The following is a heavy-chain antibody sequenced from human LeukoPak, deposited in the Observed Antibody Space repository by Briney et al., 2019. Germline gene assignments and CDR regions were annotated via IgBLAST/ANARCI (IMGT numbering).Heavy chain of an antibody. Sequence: SETLSLTCTVSGGSISSYYCSWIRQPAGKGLEWIGRIQISGNSNYNPSLKSRATMSVDTSKNQFSLKLTSVTAADTAVYYCASGGVAGRWPLDYWGQGTLVTVSS. CDR3: ASGGVAGRWPLDY. D-gene: IGHD6-19*01. J-gene: IGHJ4*02. V-gene: IGHV4-4*07. CDR1: GGSISSYY. CDR2: IQISGNS.